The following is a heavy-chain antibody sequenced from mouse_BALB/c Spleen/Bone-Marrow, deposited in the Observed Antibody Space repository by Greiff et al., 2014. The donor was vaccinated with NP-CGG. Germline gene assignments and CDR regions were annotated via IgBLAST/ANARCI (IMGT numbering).Heavy chain of an antibody. Sequence: VQLKESGPELVKPGASVKISCKASGYTFTDYNMHWVKQSHGKSLEWIGYINPYNGGTGYNQKFKSKATLTVDNSSSTAYMELRSLTSEDSAVYYCARFRYDWYFDVWGAGTTVTVSS. CDR1: GYTFTDYN. D-gene: IGHD2-14*01. V-gene: IGHV1S29*02. CDR3: ARFRYDWYFDV. J-gene: IGHJ1*01. CDR2: INPYNGGT.